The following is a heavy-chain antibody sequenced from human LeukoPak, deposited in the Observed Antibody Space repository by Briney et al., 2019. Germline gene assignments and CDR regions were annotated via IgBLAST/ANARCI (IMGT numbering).Heavy chain of an antibody. D-gene: IGHD2-21*01. CDR3: ATSLVVIAQSPDWYFDL. J-gene: IGHJ2*01. CDR1: GGSISSSSYY. V-gene: IGHV4-39*01. CDR2: IYYSGST. Sequence: KTSETLSLTCTVSGGSISSSSYYWGWIRQPPGKGLEWIVSIYYSGSTYYNPSLKSRVTISVDTSKNQFSLKLSSVTAADTAVYYCATSLVVIAQSPDWYFDLWGRGTLVTVSP.